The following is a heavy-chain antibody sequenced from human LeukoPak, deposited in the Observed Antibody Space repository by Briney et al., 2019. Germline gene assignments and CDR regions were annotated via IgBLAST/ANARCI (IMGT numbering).Heavy chain of an antibody. CDR1: GFTFSSYS. Sequence: PGGSLRLSCAASGFTFSSYSMNWARQAPGKGREWVSSISSSRSYIYYADSVKGRFTISRDNAKNSLYLQMNSLRAEDTAVYYCAAGSSPDAFDIWGQGTMVTVSS. J-gene: IGHJ3*02. CDR3: AAGSSPDAFDI. V-gene: IGHV3-21*01. D-gene: IGHD6-6*01. CDR2: ISSSRSYI.